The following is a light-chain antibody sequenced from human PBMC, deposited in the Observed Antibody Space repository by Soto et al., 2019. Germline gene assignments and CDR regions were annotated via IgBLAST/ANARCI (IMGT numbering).Light chain of an antibody. Sequence: QSVLTQPPSVSGAPGQRVTISCTGSDSNIGAGYDVHWYQQLPGTAPKVLIERDNNRASGVHDRFSGSKSGTSGSLAITGLQAEDEADYYCQSYDASLSGSVFGGGTKLTVL. V-gene: IGLV1-40*01. CDR2: RDN. CDR1: DSNIGAGYD. J-gene: IGLJ3*02. CDR3: QSYDASLSGSV.